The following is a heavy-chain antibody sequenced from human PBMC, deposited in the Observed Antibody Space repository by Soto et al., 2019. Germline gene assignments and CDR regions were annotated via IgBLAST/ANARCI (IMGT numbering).Heavy chain of an antibody. CDR3: AANLEMATTTFDY. CDR2: IIPIFGTA. Sequence: SVKVSCKASGGTSSSYAISWVRQAPGQGLEWMGGIIPIFGTANYAQKFQGRVTITADESTSTAYMELSSLRSEDTAVYYCAANLEMATTTFDYWGQGTLVTVSS. D-gene: IGHD5-12*01. CDR1: GGTSSSYA. V-gene: IGHV1-69*13. J-gene: IGHJ4*02.